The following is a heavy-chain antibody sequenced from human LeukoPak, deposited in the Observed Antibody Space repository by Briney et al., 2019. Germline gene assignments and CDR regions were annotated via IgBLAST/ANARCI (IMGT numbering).Heavy chain of an antibody. V-gene: IGHV3-23*01. J-gene: IGHJ4*02. D-gene: IGHD3-16*02. CDR3: AKRIEYYFDY. CDR1: GITFSSYA. Sequence: GGSLRLSCAASGITFSSYAMSWVRQAPGKGLEWVSAISGSGGSTYYADSVKGRFTTSRDNSQNTLYLQMNSLRAEDTAVYYCAKRIEYYFDYWGQGTLVTVSS. CDR2: ISGSGGST.